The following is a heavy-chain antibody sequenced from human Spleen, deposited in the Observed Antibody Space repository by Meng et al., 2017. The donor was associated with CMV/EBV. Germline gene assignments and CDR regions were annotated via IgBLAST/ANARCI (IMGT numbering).Heavy chain of an antibody. CDR1: GFKFDDYA. Sequence: SLKISCTASGFKFDDYAMHWVRQAPGKGLEWVSSLSWNSDEKDYADSVKGRFTISRDNAKNALYLQMHSLRPGDTAFYYCAKDRSHLTAAPAQGFDYWGQGILVTVSS. D-gene: IGHD6-25*01. CDR2: LSWNSDEK. J-gene: IGHJ4*02. CDR3: AKDRSHLTAAPAQGFDY. V-gene: IGHV3-9*01.